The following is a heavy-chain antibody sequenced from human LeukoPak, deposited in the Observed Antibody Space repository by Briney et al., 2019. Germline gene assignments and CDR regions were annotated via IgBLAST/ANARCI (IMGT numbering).Heavy chain of an antibody. CDR2: ISYDGSNK. V-gene: IGHV3-30*18. CDR3: AKEGDGYCSGGSCAESFDI. D-gene: IGHD2-15*01. J-gene: IGHJ3*02. CDR1: GFPFSTYW. Sequence: PGGSLRLSCAASGFPFSTYWMHWVRQAPGKGLEWVAVISYDGSNKYYADSVKGRFTISRDNSKNALYLQMNSLRAEDTAVYYCAKEGDGYCSGGSCAESFDIWGQGTMVTVSS.